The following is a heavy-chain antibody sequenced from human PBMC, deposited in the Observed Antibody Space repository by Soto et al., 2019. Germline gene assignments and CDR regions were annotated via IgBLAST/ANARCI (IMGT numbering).Heavy chain of an antibody. Sequence: SETLSLTCAVSGYSISSGYYWGWIRQTPGKGLEWIASIYHSGSTYYNPSLKSRVTISVDTSKNQFSLKLTSVTAADTAVYYCARGAATATPGWFDPWGQGIMVTVSS. CDR2: IYHSGST. D-gene: IGHD4-17*01. J-gene: IGHJ5*02. CDR1: GYSISSGYY. V-gene: IGHV4-38-2*01. CDR3: ARGAATATPGWFDP.